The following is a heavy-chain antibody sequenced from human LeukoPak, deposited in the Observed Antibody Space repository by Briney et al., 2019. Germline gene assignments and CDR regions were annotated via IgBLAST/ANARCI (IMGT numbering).Heavy chain of an antibody. J-gene: IGHJ5*02. CDR3: ARGIYSYGYSTFDP. D-gene: IGHD5-18*01. CDR2: IYYSGST. Sequence: SETLSLTCTVSGGSISSYCWSWIRQPPGKGLEWIGYIYYSGSTNYNPSLKSRVTISVDTSKNQFSLKLSSVTAADTAVYYCARGIYSYGYSTFDPWGQGTLVTVSS. V-gene: IGHV4-59*01. CDR1: GGSISSYC.